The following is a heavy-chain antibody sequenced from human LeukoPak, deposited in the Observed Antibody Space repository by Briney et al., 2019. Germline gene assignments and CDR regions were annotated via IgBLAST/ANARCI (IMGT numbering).Heavy chain of an antibody. CDR1: GFTFSSYS. J-gene: IGHJ6*02. D-gene: IGHD3-10*01. V-gene: IGHV3-30*03. CDR3: ARDEEAGGLDV. CDR2: MSYDETKK. Sequence: GGSLRLSCAASGFTFSSYSMNWVHQAPGKGLEWVAVMSYDETKKHYADSVKGRFTVSRDNSKNTLYLEMDSLTDDDTAVYYCARDEEAGGLDVWGQGTTVTVSS.